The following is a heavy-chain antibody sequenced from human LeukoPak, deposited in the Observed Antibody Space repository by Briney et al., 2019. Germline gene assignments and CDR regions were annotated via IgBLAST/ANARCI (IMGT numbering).Heavy chain of an antibody. D-gene: IGHD3-22*01. CDR1: GFIFSSYG. Sequence: GRSLRLSCAASGFIFSSYGMHWVRQAPGKGLEWVAVISYDGSNKYYADSVKGRFTISRDNSKNTLHMQMNTLRAEDTAMYYCAKALNYYDRAYDMWGQGTVVTVSS. J-gene: IGHJ3*02. CDR3: AKALNYYDRAYDM. V-gene: IGHV3-30*18. CDR2: ISYDGSNK.